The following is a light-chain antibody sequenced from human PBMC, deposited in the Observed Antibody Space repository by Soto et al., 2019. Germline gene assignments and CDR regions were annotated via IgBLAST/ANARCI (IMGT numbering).Light chain of an antibody. CDR1: QDISDS. Sequence: DIQMTQSPSSLSASVGDRVTITCRASQDISDSLAWSPQKPGQVPKLLISAASILQSGVPSRFRGSASVSDFTLTITALQPDYLATYYCQNYYAPPWTIGQGTKVEIK. CDR3: QNYYAPPWT. V-gene: IGKV1-27*01. J-gene: IGKJ1*01. CDR2: AAS.